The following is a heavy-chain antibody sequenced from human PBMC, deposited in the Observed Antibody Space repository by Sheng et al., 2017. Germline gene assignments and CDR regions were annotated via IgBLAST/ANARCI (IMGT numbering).Heavy chain of an antibody. CDR3: ASRVFFKDNWFDP. V-gene: IGHV1-69*05. D-gene: IGHD3-3*01. J-gene: IGHJ5*01. CDR1: GGTFSSYA. Sequence: QVQLVQSGAEVKKPGSSVKVSCKASGGTFSSYAISWVRQAPGQGLEWMGGIIPIFGTANYAQKFQGRVTITTDESTSTAYMELSSLRSEDTAVYYCASRVFFKDNWFDPWGRNPGHRLL. CDR2: IIPIFGTA.